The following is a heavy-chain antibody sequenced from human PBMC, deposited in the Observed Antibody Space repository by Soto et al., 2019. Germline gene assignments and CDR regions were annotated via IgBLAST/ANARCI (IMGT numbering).Heavy chain of an antibody. CDR2: ISAYNGNT. CDR1: GYTFTSYG. V-gene: IGHV1-18*01. CDR3: ARDAGIGTYYDYVWGSYRYTSFDY. Sequence: QVQLVQSGAEVKKPGASVKVSCKASGYTFTSYGISWVRQAPGQGLEWMGWISAYNGNTNYAQKLQGRVTMTTDTSTSTAYMELRSLRSDDTAVYYCARDAGIGTYYDYVWGSYRYTSFDYWGQGTLVTVSS. D-gene: IGHD3-16*02. J-gene: IGHJ4*02.